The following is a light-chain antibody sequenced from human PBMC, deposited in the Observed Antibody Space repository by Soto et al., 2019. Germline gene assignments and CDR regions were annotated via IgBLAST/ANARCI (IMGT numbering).Light chain of an antibody. Sequence: QSVLTQPASVSGSPGQSITISCTGTSSDVGGYNYVSWYQQYPGKAPKLMIYDVNYRPSGVSNRFSGSKSGNTASLTISGLQAEDEAHYFCRSFTNSITWVFGGGSKLTV. J-gene: IGLJ3*02. CDR1: SSDVGGYNY. CDR3: RSFTNSITWV. CDR2: DVN. V-gene: IGLV2-14*03.